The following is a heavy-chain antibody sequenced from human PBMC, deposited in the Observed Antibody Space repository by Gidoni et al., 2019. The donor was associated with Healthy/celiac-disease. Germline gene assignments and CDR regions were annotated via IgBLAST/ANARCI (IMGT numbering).Heavy chain of an antibody. CDR1: GSTFSSYG. Sequence: QVQLVESGGGVVQPGRSLSLSCAASGSTFSSYGMHWVRQAPGKGLEWVAVIWYDGSNKYYADSVKGRFTISRDNSKNTLYLQMNSLRAEDTAVYYCARDGAGILTGYSFQTPAILFDYWGQGTLVTVSS. V-gene: IGHV3-33*01. D-gene: IGHD3-9*01. CDR2: IWYDGSNK. J-gene: IGHJ4*02. CDR3: ARDGAGILTGYSFQTPAILFDY.